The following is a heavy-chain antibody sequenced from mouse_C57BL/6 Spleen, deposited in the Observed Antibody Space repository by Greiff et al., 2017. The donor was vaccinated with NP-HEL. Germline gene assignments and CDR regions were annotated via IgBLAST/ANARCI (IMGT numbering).Heavy chain of an antibody. V-gene: IGHV5-17*01. CDR1: GFTFSDYG. J-gene: IGHJ4*01. Sequence: EVKVVESGGGLVKPGGSLKLSCAASGFTFSDYGMHWVRQAPEKGLEWVAYISSGSSTIYYADTVKGRFTISRDNAKNTLFLQMTSLRSEDTAMYYCARRDYSNFYAMDYWGQGTSVTVSS. D-gene: IGHD2-5*01. CDR2: ISSGSSTI. CDR3: ARRDYSNFYAMDY.